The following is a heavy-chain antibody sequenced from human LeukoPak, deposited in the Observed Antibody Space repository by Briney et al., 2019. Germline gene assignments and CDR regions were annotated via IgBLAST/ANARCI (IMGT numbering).Heavy chain of an antibody. J-gene: IGHJ4*02. CDR3: AKDRDYYDSSGFDY. CDR2: IRGSDGRT. Sequence: GGSLRLSCVASGFTFSSYPMNWVRQAPGKGLEWVSAIRGSDGRTYYADSVKGRFTVSRDNSKNTLYLQMNSLRAEDTAVYYCAKDRDYYDSSGFDYWGQGTLVTVSS. CDR1: GFTFSSYP. V-gene: IGHV3-23*01. D-gene: IGHD3-22*01.